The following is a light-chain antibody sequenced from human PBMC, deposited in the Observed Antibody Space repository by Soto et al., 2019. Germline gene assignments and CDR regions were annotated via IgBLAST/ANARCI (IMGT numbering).Light chain of an antibody. CDR2: EVS. CDR1: SSDVGAYNY. Sequence: QSALTQPASVSGSPGQSITISCTGTSSDVGAYNYISWYQQYPGTAPKIMIYEVSSRPSGVSHRFSGSKSGNTASLTISGLKPEEDADYYCSSFTSRSTFNYVFGTGTKVTVL. CDR3: SSFTSRSTFNYV. J-gene: IGLJ1*01. V-gene: IGLV2-14*01.